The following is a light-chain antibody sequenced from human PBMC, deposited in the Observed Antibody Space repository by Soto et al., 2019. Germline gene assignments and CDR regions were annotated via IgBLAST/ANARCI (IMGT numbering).Light chain of an antibody. CDR3: QQYDKYPRT. CDR2: GAS. CDR1: QSFRSGADY. V-gene: IGKV3-20*01. J-gene: IGKJ1*01. Sequence: EIVLTQSPGTLSLSPGERATLSCRASQSFRSGADYLAWYQQKPGQAPRLLISGASRRATGVPDRFSGSGSGTDFTLTISRLEPEDFAVYYCQQYDKYPRTFGQGTKVEIK.